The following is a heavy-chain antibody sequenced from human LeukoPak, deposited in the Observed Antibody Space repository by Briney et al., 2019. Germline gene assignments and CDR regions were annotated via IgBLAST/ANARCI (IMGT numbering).Heavy chain of an antibody. D-gene: IGHD1-26*01. CDR2: ISSSSSTI. J-gene: IGHJ3*02. CDR3: ARDTLLGATGAFDI. Sequence: GGSLRLSCAASGFIFGDYNMNWVRQAPGKGLEWVSYISSSSSTIYYADSVKGRFTISRDNAKNSLYLQMNSLRAEDTAVYYCARDTLLGATGAFDIWGQGTMVTVSS. CDR1: GFIFGDYN. V-gene: IGHV3-48*01.